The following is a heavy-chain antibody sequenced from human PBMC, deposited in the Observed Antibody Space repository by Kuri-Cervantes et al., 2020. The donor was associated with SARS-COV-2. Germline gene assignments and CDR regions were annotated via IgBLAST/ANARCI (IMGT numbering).Heavy chain of an antibody. Sequence: GESLKISCAASGFTFSRYAMHWVRQAPGKGLEWVAVISYDGTNKDYTASGKGRFTISRDNSQNTLYLHMKSLRSEDTAMYYCAKDRVGVQDFWGQGTRVTVSS. CDR1: GFTFSRYA. CDR3: AKDRVGVQDF. V-gene: IGHV3-30-3*01. D-gene: IGHD2-21*01. J-gene: IGHJ4*02. CDR2: ISYDGTNK.